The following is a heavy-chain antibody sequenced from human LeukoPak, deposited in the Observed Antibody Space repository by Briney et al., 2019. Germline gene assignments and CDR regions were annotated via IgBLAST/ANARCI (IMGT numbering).Heavy chain of an antibody. CDR2: ISGSSSYI. D-gene: IGHD3-3*01. Sequence: PGGSLRLSCAASGFTFSSYSMNWVRQAPGKGLEWVSSISGSSSYIYYADSVKGRFTISRDNAKNSLYLQMNSLRAEDTAVYYCARGITFFGVVKNWGQGTLVTVSS. J-gene: IGHJ4*02. V-gene: IGHV3-21*01. CDR1: GFTFSSYS. CDR3: ARGITFFGVVKN.